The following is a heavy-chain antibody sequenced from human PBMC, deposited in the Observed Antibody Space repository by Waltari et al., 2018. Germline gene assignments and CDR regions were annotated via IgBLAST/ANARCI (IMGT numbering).Heavy chain of an antibody. J-gene: IGHJ5*02. V-gene: IGHV4-59*01. CDR2: IFYTGNT. CDR1: GGSISGFY. Sequence: VLLEESGPGLVTPSETLSLTCTVSGGSISGFYWTWIRQPPGQGLEYIGYIFYTGNTNYNPPLKRRVIRSVDTSRNQFSLKMRSLTAADTAGYDCARLGGDRFGSLRHCGPASCTTWIDPWGRGTLVTVSS. CDR3: ARLGGDRFGSLRHCGPASCTTWIDP. D-gene: IGHD2-2*01.